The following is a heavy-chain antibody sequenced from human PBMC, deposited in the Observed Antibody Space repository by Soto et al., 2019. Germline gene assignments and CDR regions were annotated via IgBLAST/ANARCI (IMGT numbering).Heavy chain of an antibody. J-gene: IGHJ3*01. Sequence: QVHLVQSGAEVKEPGSSVRVSCKASGGSFHKFAFNWVRQAPGQGLQWMGDITPMFGVAEYAQRLQDRLTIAADESTETISMEPRGRRTEVTAMYYCARDGEKTYGFYFWGPGTMVTVSS. CDR3: ARDGEKTYGFYF. CDR2: ITPMFGVA. V-gene: IGHV1-69*12. CDR1: GGSFHKFA. D-gene: IGHD3-10*01.